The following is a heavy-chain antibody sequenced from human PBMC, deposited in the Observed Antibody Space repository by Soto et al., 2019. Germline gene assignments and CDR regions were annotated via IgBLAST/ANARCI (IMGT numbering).Heavy chain of an antibody. CDR3: ARDQLYDDILTHDAFDI. J-gene: IGHJ3*02. Sequence: QVQLVQSGAEVKKPGASVKVSCKASGYTFTSYYMHWVRQAPGQGLEWMGIINPSGGSTSYAHKFQGRVTMTRDTSTSTVYMELISLRSEDTAVYYCARDQLYDDILTHDAFDIWGQGTMVTVSS. CDR1: GYTFTSYY. CDR2: INPSGGST. V-gene: IGHV1-46*03. D-gene: IGHD3-9*01.